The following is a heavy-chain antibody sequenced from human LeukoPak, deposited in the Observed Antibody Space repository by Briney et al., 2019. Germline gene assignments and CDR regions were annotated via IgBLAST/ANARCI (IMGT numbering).Heavy chain of an antibody. J-gene: IGHJ3*02. CDR3: ASGIVVVPARGAFDI. CDR1: GFTFSNYA. Sequence: GRSLRLSCAASGFTFSNYAMHWVRQAPGKGLEWVAVISYDGSNKYYADSVKGRFTISRDNSKNTLYLQMNSLRAEDTAVYYCASGIVVVPARGAFDIWGQGTMVTVSS. V-gene: IGHV3-30-3*01. CDR2: ISYDGSNK. D-gene: IGHD2-2*01.